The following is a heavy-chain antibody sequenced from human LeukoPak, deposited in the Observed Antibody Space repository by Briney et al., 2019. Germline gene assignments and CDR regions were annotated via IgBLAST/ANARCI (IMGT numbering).Heavy chain of an antibody. CDR2: ISSSGSTI. J-gene: IGHJ4*02. Sequence: PGGSLRLSCAASGFTFSSYEMNWVRLAPGKGLEWVSYISSSGSTIYYADSVKGRFTISRDNAKNSLYLQMNSLRAEDTAVYYCARGKVFWSGYGYCFDYWGQGTLVTVSS. CDR1: GFTFSSYE. CDR3: ARGKVFWSGYGYCFDY. V-gene: IGHV3-48*03. D-gene: IGHD3-3*01.